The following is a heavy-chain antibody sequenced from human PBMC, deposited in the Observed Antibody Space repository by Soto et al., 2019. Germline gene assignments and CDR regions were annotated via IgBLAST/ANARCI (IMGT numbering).Heavy chain of an antibody. CDR1: GYTFTSYD. Sequence: QVQLVQSGAEVKKPGASVKVSCKASGYTFTSYDINWVRQATGQGLEGMGWMNPNSGNTGDAQKFQARVTMTRNTSISTAYMELSSLRSEDTAVYYCARADNFYYGMAVWGQGTTVTVSS. V-gene: IGHV1-8*01. CDR3: ARADNFYYGMAV. J-gene: IGHJ6*02. CDR2: MNPNSGNT.